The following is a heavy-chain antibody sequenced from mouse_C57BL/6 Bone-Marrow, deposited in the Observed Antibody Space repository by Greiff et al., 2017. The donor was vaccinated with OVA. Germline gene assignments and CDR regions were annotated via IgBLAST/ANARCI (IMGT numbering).Heavy chain of an antibody. J-gene: IGHJ4*01. CDR3: ARNGRHAMDY. V-gene: IGHV5-17*01. Sequence: EVQLVESGGGLVKPGGSLKLSCAASGFTFSDYGMHWVRQAPEKGLEWVAYISSGSSTTYYADTVKGRFTLSRDNAKNTLFLQLTSVRSEDTAMYYCARNGRHAMDYWGQGTSVTVSS. CDR2: ISSGSSTT. CDR1: GFTFSDYG. D-gene: IGHD1-1*01.